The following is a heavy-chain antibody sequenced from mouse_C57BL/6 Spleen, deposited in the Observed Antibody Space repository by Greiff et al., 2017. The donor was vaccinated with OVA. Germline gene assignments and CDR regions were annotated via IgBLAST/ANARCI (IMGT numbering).Heavy chain of an antibody. CDR2: IYPGSGST. V-gene: IGHV1-55*01. J-gene: IGHJ4*01. D-gene: IGHD4-1*01. CDR1: GYTFTSYW. CDR3: ASRGANWGAMDY. Sequence: VQLKQPGAELVKPGASVKMSCKASGYTFTSYWITWVKQRPGQGLEWIGDIYPGSGSTNYNEKFKSKATLTVDTSSSTAYMQLSSLTSEDSAVYDCASRGANWGAMDYWGQGTSVTVSS.